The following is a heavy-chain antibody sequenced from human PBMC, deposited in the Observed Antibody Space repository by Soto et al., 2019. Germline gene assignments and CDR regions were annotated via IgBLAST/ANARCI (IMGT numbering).Heavy chain of an antibody. V-gene: IGHV3-49*03. CDR2: IRSKAYGGTT. D-gene: IGHD6-13*01. CDR1: GFTFGDYA. Sequence: GGSLRLSCTASGFTFGDYAMSWFRQAPGKGLEWVGFIRSKAYGGTTEYAASVKGRFTISRDDSKSIAYLQMNSLKTEDTAVYYCTGVPGPPFIAAAGTTYYYGMDVWGQGTTVTVSS. CDR3: TGVPGPPFIAAAGTTYYYGMDV. J-gene: IGHJ6*02.